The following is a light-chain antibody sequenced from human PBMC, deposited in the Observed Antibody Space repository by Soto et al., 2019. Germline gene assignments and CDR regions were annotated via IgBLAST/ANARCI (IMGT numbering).Light chain of an antibody. J-gene: IGKJ1*01. Sequence: DIQMTQSPSSVSASVGDRVTITCRASQDISNWLAWYQQKPGKAPKLLIYAASSLQSGVPSRFSGSGSGTDFTLTISGLQPEDFATYYCQKANSFPPWTFGQGTKVEIK. CDR2: AAS. CDR3: QKANSFPPWT. CDR1: QDISNW. V-gene: IGKV1-12*01.